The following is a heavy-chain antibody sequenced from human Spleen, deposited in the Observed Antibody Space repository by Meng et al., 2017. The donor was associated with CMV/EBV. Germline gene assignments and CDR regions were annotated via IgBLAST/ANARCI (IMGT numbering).Heavy chain of an antibody. D-gene: IGHD6-6*01. CDR3: ARDREYSTAWNKYLHP. V-gene: IGHV3-30*02. J-gene: IGHJ1*01. Sequence: GESLKISCAASGFTFSGSAMHWVRQAPGQGLEWVALVRFDGGDKFYTDSVKGRFTISRDNSKNTLYLQMNSLRTEDTAVYFCARDREYSTAWNKYLHPWGQGTLVTVSS. CDR2: VRFDGGDK. CDR1: GFTFSGSA.